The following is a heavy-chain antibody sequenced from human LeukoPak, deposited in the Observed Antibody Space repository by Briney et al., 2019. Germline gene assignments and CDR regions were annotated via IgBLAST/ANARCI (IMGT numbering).Heavy chain of an antibody. CDR1: GGSISSGSYY. D-gene: IGHD3-9*01. V-gene: IGHV4-61*02. CDR3: ARVRGYDILTGSPGRGENWFDP. Sequence: PSETLSLTCTVSGGSISSGSYYWSWIRQPAGKGLEWIGRIYTSGSTNYNPSLKSRVTISVDTSKNQFSLKLSSVTAADTAVYYCARVRGYDILTGSPGRGENWFDPWGQGTLVTVSS. CDR2: IYTSGST. J-gene: IGHJ5*02.